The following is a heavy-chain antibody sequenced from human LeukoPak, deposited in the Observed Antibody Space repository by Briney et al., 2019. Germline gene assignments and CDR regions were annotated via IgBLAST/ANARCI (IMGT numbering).Heavy chain of an antibody. CDR3: ARVCFYGSGSYSRFLLSLDY. D-gene: IGHD3-10*01. Sequence: SETLSLTCAVYGGSFSGYYWSWTRQPPGKGLEWIGEINHSGSTNYNPSLKSRVTISVDTSKNQFSLKLSSVTAADTAVYYCARVCFYGSGSYSRFLLSLDYWGQGTLVTVSS. CDR1: GGSFSGYY. J-gene: IGHJ4*02. CDR2: INHSGST. V-gene: IGHV4-34*01.